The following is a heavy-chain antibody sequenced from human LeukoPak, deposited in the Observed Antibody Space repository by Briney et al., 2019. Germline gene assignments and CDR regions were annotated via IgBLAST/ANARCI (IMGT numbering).Heavy chain of an antibody. V-gene: IGHV4-59*11. CDR2: ISYIGRA. CDR3: ARDLVTVTKGFDI. D-gene: IGHD4-17*01. CDR1: DDSFIRPY. Sequence: PSETLSLTCAVSDDSFIRPYWTWIRQPPGKGLEGIGYISYIGRANYNPSLKSRVTISIDTSKNQFSLQLTSVTAADTAVYYCARDLVTVTKGFDIWGQGTMVSVSS. J-gene: IGHJ3*02.